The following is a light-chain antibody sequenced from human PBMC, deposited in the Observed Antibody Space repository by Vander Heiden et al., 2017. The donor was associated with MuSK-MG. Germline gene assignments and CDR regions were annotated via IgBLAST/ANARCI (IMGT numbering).Light chain of an antibody. V-gene: IGKV3-20*01. Sequence: ETVLTQSPDRRSLSPGERATLTCRARQSVSSTYLAWYQQKPGQAPRHLIYAAASRDSGIPDRFSGSGYDATEFTLTISRLEPEDFAVYFCQHESSSSLTFGQGTQMEIK. CDR1: QSVSSTY. CDR3: QHESSSSLT. CDR2: AAA. J-gene: IGKJ4*01.